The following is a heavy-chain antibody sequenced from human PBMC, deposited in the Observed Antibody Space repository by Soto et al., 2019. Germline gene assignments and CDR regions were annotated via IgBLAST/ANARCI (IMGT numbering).Heavy chain of an antibody. CDR1: GYTFTDYY. CDR2: INPKTGAT. J-gene: IGHJ5*02. CDR3: ARGLAITVNTGGHWFDP. D-gene: IGHD2-8*02. Sequence: ASVKVSCKASGYTFTDYYLDWVRQAPGHGLEWMGWINPKTGATKSAQKFRGRVSMTRDTSISTAYMELSRLTSDDTAIYYCARGLAITVNTGGHWFDPWGQGTPVTVSS. V-gene: IGHV1-2*02.